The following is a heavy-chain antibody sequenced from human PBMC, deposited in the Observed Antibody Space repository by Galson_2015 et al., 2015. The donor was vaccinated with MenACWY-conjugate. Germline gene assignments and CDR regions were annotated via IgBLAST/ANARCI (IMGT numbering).Heavy chain of an antibody. D-gene: IGHD3-10*01. Sequence: SLRLSCAASGLTFSSSWMSWVRQAPGKGLEWVANIGPDGSDKNQVDSMKGRLTISRDNAKNSLYLQMTGLRAEDTAVCYCVRTSRSRQEDYWGQGTLVTVSS. CDR3: VRTSRSRQEDY. V-gene: IGHV3-7*03. CDR2: IGPDGSDK. J-gene: IGHJ4*02. CDR1: GLTFSSSW.